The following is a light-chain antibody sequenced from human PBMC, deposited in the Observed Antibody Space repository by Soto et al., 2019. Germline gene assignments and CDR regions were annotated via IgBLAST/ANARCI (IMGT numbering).Light chain of an antibody. J-gene: IGKJ4*01. CDR3: QQRSNWPPT. V-gene: IGKV3-11*01. Sequence: EIVFTHSPATLSLSPWEISTLSCMASQSVSSYLAFYQQKPGHAPSLLIYDATNRATAIPARFSGSGSGTDFTLTIRSLEPEDFAVYSCQQRSNWPPTFGGGPKVDIK. CDR2: DAT. CDR1: QSVSSY.